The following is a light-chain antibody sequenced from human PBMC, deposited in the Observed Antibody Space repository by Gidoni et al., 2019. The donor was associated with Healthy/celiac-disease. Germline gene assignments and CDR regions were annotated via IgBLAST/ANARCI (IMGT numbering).Light chain of an antibody. J-gene: IGKJ3*01. CDR2: AAS. CDR3: QQYYSYPPFT. CDR1: KGISSY. V-gene: IGKV1-8*01. Sequence: AIRMTQSPSSFSASTGDRVTITCRAGKGISSYLAWYQQKPGKAPKHLIYAASTLQSGVPSRFSGSGAGTDFTLTISCLQSEDFATYYCQQYYSYPPFTFGPGTKVDIK.